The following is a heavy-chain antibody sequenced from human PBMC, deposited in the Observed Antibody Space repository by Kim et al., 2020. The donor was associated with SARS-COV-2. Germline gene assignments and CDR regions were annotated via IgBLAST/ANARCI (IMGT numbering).Heavy chain of an antibody. CDR2: MSYDGSDK. CDR3: AKDNYGSIDY. D-gene: IGHD3-10*01. V-gene: IGHV3-30-3*01. CDR1: GFTFSSSA. Sequence: GGSLRLSCAASGFTFSSSAMHWVRQAPGKGLECVALMSYDGSDKKYAESVKGRFTISRDNSKNTLYLQMNSLQPQDTAVYYCAKDNYGSIDYWGQGTLVTVSS. J-gene: IGHJ4*02.